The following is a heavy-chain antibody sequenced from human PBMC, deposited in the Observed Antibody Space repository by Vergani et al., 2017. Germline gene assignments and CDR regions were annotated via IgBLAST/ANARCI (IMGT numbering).Heavy chain of an antibody. J-gene: IGHJ5*02. D-gene: IGHD2-15*01. CDR3: ARARKFRVVVVWENWFDP. CDR1: GFTFNEYW. CDR2: MNGDGDTI. Sequence: EVELVESGGGLVQPGGSLRLSCAASGFTFNEYWMHWARQVPGKGLVWVSGMNGDGDTISYADSVKGRFTISRDNAKNTLFLQMNSLRAEDTAVYYCARARKFRVVVVWENWFDPWGQGTLVTVSS. V-gene: IGHV3-74*01.